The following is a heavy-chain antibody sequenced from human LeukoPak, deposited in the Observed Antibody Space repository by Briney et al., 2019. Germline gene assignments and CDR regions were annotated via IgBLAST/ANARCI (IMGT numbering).Heavy chain of an antibody. CDR3: AKDDKDGSGSYYNNWFDP. J-gene: IGHJ5*02. D-gene: IGHD3-10*01. CDR2: IYSGGST. CDR1: GFTVSSNY. Sequence: GGSLRLSCAASGFTVSSNYMSWVRQAPGKGLEWVSVIYSGGSTYYADSVKGRFTISRDNSKNTLYLQMNSLRAEDTAVYYCAKDDKDGSGSYYNNWFDPWGQGTLVTVSS. V-gene: IGHV3-53*01.